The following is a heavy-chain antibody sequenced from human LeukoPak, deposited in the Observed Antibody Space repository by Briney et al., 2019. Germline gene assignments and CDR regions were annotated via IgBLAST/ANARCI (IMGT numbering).Heavy chain of an antibody. CDR1: GFTFSSYG. CDR3: AKDYYGSGSFCDY. V-gene: IGHV3-30*02. D-gene: IGHD3-10*01. Sequence: GGSLRLSCAASGFTFSSYGIHWVRQAPGKGLEWVAFIRYDGSNKYYADSVKGRFTISRDNSKNTLYLQMNSLRAEDTAVYYCAKDYYGSGSFCDYWGQGTLVTVSS. J-gene: IGHJ4*02. CDR2: IRYDGSNK.